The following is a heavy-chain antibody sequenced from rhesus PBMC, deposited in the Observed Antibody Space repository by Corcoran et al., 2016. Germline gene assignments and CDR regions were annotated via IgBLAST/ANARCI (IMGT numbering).Heavy chain of an antibody. Sequence: QVQLRESGPGLVRPSETLSLTCAVSGGSFHTYWWSWIRLPPGKGLEWIGEINGNSGSTNYNPSLKSRVTISKDSSENQCSLKLISVTAADTAVYSCARSVAGLDFWGQGLLVTVSS. J-gene: IGHJ4*01. D-gene: IGHD4-29*01. CDR2: INGNSGST. CDR1: GGSFHTYW. CDR3: ARSVAGLDF. V-gene: IGHV4-80*01.